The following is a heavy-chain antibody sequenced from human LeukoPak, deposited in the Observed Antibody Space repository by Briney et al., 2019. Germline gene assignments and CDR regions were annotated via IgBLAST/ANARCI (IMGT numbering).Heavy chain of an antibody. D-gene: IGHD2-2*01. Sequence: SVKVSCKASGGTFSSYAISWVRQAPGQGLEWMGRIIPTLGIANYAQKFQGRVTITADKSTSTAYMELSSLRSEDTAVYYCATGVVVVPAAIALPYYYYYGMDVWGQGTTVTVSS. V-gene: IGHV1-69*04. CDR3: ATGVVVVPAAIALPYYYYYGMDV. CDR1: GGTFSSYA. J-gene: IGHJ6*02. CDR2: IIPTLGIA.